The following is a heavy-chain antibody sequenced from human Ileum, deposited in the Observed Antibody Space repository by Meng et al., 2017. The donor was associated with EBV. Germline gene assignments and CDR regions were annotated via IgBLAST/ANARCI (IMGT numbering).Heavy chain of an antibody. J-gene: IGHJ4*02. V-gene: IGHV4-4*02. CDR3: AKNGEKYFEY. CDR1: GGSISVINW. Sequence: HVQLQESGPGLVNPSGLLSLTCAVSGGSISVINWWSWVRQSPEKGLEWIGEMSDSGITHYNPSLKSRVTTSADKSNNQFSLKLTSVTSADTAVYFCAKNGEKYFEYWGQGTLVTVSS. CDR2: MSDSGIT.